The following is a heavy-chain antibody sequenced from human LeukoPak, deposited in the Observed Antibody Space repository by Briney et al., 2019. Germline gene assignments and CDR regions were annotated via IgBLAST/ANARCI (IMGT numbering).Heavy chain of an antibody. D-gene: IGHD6-19*01. V-gene: IGHV3-23*01. CDR2: LSGSGGST. Sequence: GGSLRLSCAASGFTFSSYAMSWVRQAPGMGLEWVSTLSGSGGSTYYADSVKGRFTISRDNSKNTLYLQMNSLRAEDTAVYYCAGASGLYYFDYWGQGTLVTVSS. J-gene: IGHJ4*02. CDR1: GFTFSSYA. CDR3: AGASGLYYFDY.